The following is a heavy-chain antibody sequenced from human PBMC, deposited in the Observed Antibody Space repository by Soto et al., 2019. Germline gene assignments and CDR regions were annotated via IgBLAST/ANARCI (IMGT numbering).Heavy chain of an antibody. D-gene: IGHD2-8*02. J-gene: IGHJ4*02. CDR1: GGSFSGYY. CDR3: ARGRVVTNYVYWSTTAGGPYYFDY. Sequence: KPSETLSLTCAVYGGSFSGYYWSWIRQPPGKGLEWIGEINHSGSTNYNPSLKSRVTISVDTSKNQFSLKLSSVTAADTAVYYCARGRVVTNYVYWSTTAGGPYYFDYWGQGTLVTVSS. CDR2: INHSGST. V-gene: IGHV4-34*01.